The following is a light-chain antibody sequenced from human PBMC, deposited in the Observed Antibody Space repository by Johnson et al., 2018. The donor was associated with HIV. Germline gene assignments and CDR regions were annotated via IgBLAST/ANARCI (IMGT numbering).Light chain of an antibody. CDR3: GAWDSTLSGGLYV. Sequence: QSVLTQPPSVSAAPGQKVTISCSGSSSNIGSNYVSWYQHLPGTAPKLLIYDNYKRPSGIPDRLSASKSGTSATLGITGLQTGDEADYYCGAWDSTLSGGLYVFGTGTTVTVL. CDR2: DNY. CDR1: SSNIGSNY. V-gene: IGLV1-51*01. J-gene: IGLJ1*01.